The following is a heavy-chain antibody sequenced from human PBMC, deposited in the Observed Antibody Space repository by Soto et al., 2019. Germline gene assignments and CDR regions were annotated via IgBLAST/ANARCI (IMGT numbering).Heavy chain of an antibody. J-gene: IGHJ5*02. Sequence: ESLKISCKGSGYSFTSYWISWVRQMPGKGLEWMGRIDPSDSYTNYSPSFQGHVTISADKSISTAYLQWSSLKASDTAMYYCAIITSGSYQDNWFDPWGQGTLVPVSS. CDR3: AIITSGSYQDNWFDP. D-gene: IGHD1-26*01. CDR1: GYSFTSYW. CDR2: IDPSDSYT. V-gene: IGHV5-10-1*01.